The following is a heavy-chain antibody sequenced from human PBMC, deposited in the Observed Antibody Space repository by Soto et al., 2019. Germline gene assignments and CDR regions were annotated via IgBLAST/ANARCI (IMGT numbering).Heavy chain of an antibody. CDR2: IIPIFGTI. Sequence: SVKVSCKPSGVTFSSDAITWVRQAPGQGLEWMGGIIPIFGTINYAQKFQGRVTITADKSTTTAYMELSSLRSEDTAIYYCARDKSADSSGYLYYFDYWGQGTLVNVSS. J-gene: IGHJ4*02. CDR1: GVTFSSDA. D-gene: IGHD3-22*01. V-gene: IGHV1-69*06. CDR3: ARDKSADSSGYLYYFDY.